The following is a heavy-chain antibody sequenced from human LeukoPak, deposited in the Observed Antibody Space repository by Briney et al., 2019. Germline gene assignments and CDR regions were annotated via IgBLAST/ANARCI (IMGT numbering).Heavy chain of an antibody. V-gene: IGHV3-48*01. J-gene: IGHJ3*01. Sequence: GGSLRLSCGASGFTFSTYGMTWVRQAPGKGLEWVSYISSSSHSIYYADSVKGRFTISRDNAQDSLYLQVNNLKAGDTAVYYCARALTRDALDLWGQGAMVTVSS. CDR2: ISSSSHSI. CDR1: GFTFSTYG. CDR3: ARALTRDALDL.